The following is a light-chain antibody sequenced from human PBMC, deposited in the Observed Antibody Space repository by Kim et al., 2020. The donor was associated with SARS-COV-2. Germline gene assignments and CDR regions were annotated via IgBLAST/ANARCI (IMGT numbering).Light chain of an antibody. CDR2: DVS. V-gene: IGLV2-14*01. J-gene: IGLJ3*02. CDR3: SSYTSSSTRGV. Sequence: QSALTQPASVSGSPGQSITISCTGTSSDVGGYNYVSWYQQHPGKAPKLMIYDVSKRPSGVSNRFSGSKSGNTASLTISGLQAEDEADYYCSSYTSSSTRGVFGGGTKLTVL. CDR1: SSDVGGYNY.